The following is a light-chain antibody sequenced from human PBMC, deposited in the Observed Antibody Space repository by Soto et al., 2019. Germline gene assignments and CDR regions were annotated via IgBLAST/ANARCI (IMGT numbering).Light chain of an antibody. CDR3: QQYSHYSRT. CDR2: RTS. CDR1: QSVDDW. J-gene: IGKJ1*01. Sequence: DIELIQSTSTLSASVGDRVTITCRAGQSVDDWLAWYQQKPGKAPNLLISRTSILKSGVPSRFSGSGSGTEFTLTISSLQPDDFATYYCQQYSHYSRTFGQGTKVDIK. V-gene: IGKV1-5*03.